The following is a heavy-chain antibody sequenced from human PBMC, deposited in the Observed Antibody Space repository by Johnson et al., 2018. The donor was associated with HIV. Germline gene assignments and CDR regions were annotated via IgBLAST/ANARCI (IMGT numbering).Heavy chain of an antibody. D-gene: IGHD6-19*01. J-gene: IGHJ3*02. V-gene: IGHV3-11*01. CDR1: GFTVSSNY. Sequence: QEQLVESGGGLVQPGGSLRLSCAASGFTVSSNYMSWVRQAPGKGLEWVSHISSSGSPINYADSVKGRFTISRDNGKNSLYLQMNSLRVEDTALYYCATTRLSTGWYAFDIWGQGTMVTVSS. CDR3: ATTRLSTGWYAFDI. CDR2: ISSSGSPI.